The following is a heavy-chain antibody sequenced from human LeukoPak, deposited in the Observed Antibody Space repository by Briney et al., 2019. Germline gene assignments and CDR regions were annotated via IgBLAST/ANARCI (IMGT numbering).Heavy chain of an antibody. CDR2: ISYDGSNK. D-gene: IGHD6-13*01. CDR1: GFTVSSDY. J-gene: IGHJ4*02. V-gene: IGHV3-30*18. CDR3: AKDQAAATFDY. Sequence: PGGSLRLSCAASGFTVSSDYMSWVRQAPGKGLEWVAVISYDGSNKYYADSVKGRFTISRDNSKNTLYLQMNSLRAEDTAVYYCAKDQAAATFDYWGQGTLVTVSS.